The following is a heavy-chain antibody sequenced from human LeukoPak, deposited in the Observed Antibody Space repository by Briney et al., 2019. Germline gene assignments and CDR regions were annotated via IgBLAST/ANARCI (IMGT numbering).Heavy chain of an antibody. Sequence: SETLSLTCTVSGGSITNYYWSWIRQSPGKGLEWIGYIYYTGTSYNPSLKSRVTISADTSKNQFSLKLISVTAADTAVYYCASRKLGNDYWGQGTLVTVSS. J-gene: IGHJ4*02. V-gene: IGHV4-59*01. CDR3: ASRKLGNDY. D-gene: IGHD7-27*01. CDR1: GGSITNYY. CDR2: IYYTGT.